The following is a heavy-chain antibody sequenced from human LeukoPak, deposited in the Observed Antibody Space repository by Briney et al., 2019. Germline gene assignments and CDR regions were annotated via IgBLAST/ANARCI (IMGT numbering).Heavy chain of an antibody. CDR1: GFTYSIYW. Sequence: GGSLRLSCAASGFTYSIYWMHWVRQAPGKGLVWVSRINSDGSSTSYADSVKGRFTISRDNAKNTLYLQMNSLRAEDTAVYYCARDEDWSGYYGAFDIWGQGTMVTVSS. CDR3: ARDEDWSGYYGAFDI. V-gene: IGHV3-74*01. J-gene: IGHJ3*02. CDR2: INSDGSST. D-gene: IGHD3-3*01.